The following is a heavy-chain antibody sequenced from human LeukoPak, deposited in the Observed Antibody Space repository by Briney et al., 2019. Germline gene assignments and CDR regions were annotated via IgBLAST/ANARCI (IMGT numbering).Heavy chain of an antibody. Sequence: GGSLRLSCTASGFTFGDYAMSWFRQAPGKGLEWVSSISRSGSTKYYADSVKGRFTISRDNAKNSLFLQTTSLRAEDTAVYYCARVLRYCSGGNCYSGGLGYMDVWGKGTTVTISS. CDR2: ISRSGSTK. D-gene: IGHD2-15*01. J-gene: IGHJ6*03. CDR1: GFTFGDYA. CDR3: ARVLRYCSGGNCYSGGLGYMDV. V-gene: IGHV3-11*01.